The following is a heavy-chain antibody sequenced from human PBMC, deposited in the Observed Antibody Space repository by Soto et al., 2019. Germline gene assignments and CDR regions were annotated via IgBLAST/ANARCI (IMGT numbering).Heavy chain of an antibody. Sequence: EVQLLESGGGIVQPGGSLRVSCVASGFTFRNFVMSWVRQAPGKGLEWVSAIRGTGGETFYADSVKGRFTISRDNSKNTLYLQMSSLRDEDTAVYFCAQDRGWGVVSPSHDYWGQGTLVTVSS. CDR2: IRGTGGET. CDR3: AQDRGWGVVSPSHDY. D-gene: IGHD2-21*01. J-gene: IGHJ4*02. CDR1: GFTFRNFV. V-gene: IGHV3-23*01.